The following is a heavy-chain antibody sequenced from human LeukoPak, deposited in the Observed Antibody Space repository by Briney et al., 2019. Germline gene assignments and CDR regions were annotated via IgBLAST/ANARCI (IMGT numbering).Heavy chain of an antibody. CDR2: ISSSGSTI. J-gene: IGHJ4*02. Sequence: KPGGSLRLSCAASGFTFSDYYMNWIRQAPGKGLEWVSYISSSGSTIYYADSVKGRFTISRDNAKNSLYLQMNSLRAEDTAVYYCARVDYDFWSGYYTGYLDYWGQGTLVTVSS. CDR1: GFTFSDYY. CDR3: ARVDYDFWSGYYTGYLDY. D-gene: IGHD3-3*01. V-gene: IGHV3-11*01.